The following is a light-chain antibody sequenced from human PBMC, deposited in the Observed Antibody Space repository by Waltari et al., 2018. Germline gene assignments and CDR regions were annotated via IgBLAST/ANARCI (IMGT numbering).Light chain of an antibody. Sequence: QSALTQPASVSGSPGQSTTLSCPGPSSDVGSYNLVSWYQQHPGKGPKLMIYEVSKQPSGFSIRFSGSKSGNTASLTISGLQAEDEADYYCCSYVGSRIVVFGGGTKMTVL. CDR3: CSYVGSRIVV. CDR2: EVS. V-gene: IGLV2-23*02. CDR1: SSDVGSYNL. J-gene: IGLJ2*01.